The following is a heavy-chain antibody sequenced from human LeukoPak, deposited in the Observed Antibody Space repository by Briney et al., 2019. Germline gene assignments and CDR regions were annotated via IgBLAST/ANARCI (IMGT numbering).Heavy chain of an antibody. Sequence: PGGSLRLSCAASGSTFSNFAMTWVRQAPGKGLEWVPSISSSSSYIYYGDSVKGRFTISRDNAKDSLYLQMNSLRAEDTAVYYCARDYEIYWGQGTLVTVSS. CDR3: ARDYEIY. V-gene: IGHV3-21*01. CDR1: GSTFSNFA. D-gene: IGHD5-12*01. J-gene: IGHJ4*02. CDR2: ISSSSSYI.